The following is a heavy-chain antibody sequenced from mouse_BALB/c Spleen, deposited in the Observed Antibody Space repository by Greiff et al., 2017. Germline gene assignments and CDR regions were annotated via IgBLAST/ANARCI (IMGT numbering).Heavy chain of an antibody. CDR2: ISYSGST. CDR3: ASDGNYDAMDY. Sequence: EVHLVESGPGLVKPSQSLSLTCTVTGYSITSDYAWNWIRQFPGNKLEWMGYISYSGSTSYNPSLKSRISITRDTSKNQFFLQLNSVTTEDTATYYCASDGNYDAMDYWGQGTSVTVSS. CDR1: GYSITSDYA. D-gene: IGHD2-1*01. V-gene: IGHV3-2*02. J-gene: IGHJ4*01.